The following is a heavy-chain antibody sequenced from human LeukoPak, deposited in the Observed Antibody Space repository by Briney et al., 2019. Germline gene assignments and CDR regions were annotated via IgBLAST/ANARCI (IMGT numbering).Heavy chain of an antibody. CDR3: ARKGLGDY. V-gene: IGHV3-7*03. D-gene: IGHD3/OR15-3a*01. CDR1: GFTFSDYW. CDR2: IKQDGSVK. Sequence: GGSLRLSCAASGFTFSDYWMSWVRQAPGKGLEWVANIKQDGSVKYYVNSVRGRFTISRDNAQNSLYLQMSSLRADDTAVYYCARKGLGDYWGQGTLVTVSS. J-gene: IGHJ4*02.